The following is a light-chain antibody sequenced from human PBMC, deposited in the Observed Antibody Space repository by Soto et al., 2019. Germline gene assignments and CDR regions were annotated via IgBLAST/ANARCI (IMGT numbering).Light chain of an antibody. J-gene: IGKJ1*01. V-gene: IGKV3-20*01. Sequence: EIVLTQSPGTLSLSPGERATLSCRASQSVTSNYLAWYQQKPGQAPRLVIYGASSRATGIPDRFSGSGSGTDFTLTIRRLEPEDFAVYYCQQYGSSTPWTFGQGTKVELK. CDR2: GAS. CDR3: QQYGSSTPWT. CDR1: QSVTSNY.